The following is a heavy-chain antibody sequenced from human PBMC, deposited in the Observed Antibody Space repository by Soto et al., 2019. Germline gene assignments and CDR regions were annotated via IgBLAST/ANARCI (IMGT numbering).Heavy chain of an antibody. CDR2: ISSSSSYI. V-gene: IGHV3-21*01. J-gene: IGHJ3*01. Sequence: GGSLRLSCAASGFTFSSYSMNWVRQAPGKGLEWVSSISSSSSYIYYADSVKGRFTISRDNAKNSLYLQMNSLRAEDTAVYYCARPTYYDYIWGSRDAFDVWGQGTMVTVSS. CDR1: GFTFSSYS. D-gene: IGHD3-16*01. CDR3: ARPTYYDYIWGSRDAFDV.